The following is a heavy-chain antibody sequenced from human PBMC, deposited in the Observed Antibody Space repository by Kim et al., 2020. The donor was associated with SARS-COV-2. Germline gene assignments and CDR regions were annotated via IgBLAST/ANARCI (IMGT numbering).Heavy chain of an antibody. CDR3: ARPVAGSVWDV. CDR1: GGSISSNNW. CDR2: IYHSGTT. D-gene: IGHD6-19*01. Sequence: SETLSLTCGVSGGSISSNNWWSWVRQPPGKGLEWIGDIYHSGTTNHNPSLKSRVTISVDKSKNHLSLNLRSMTAADTAVYYCARPVAGSVWDVWGQGTTVTVSS. V-gene: IGHV4-4*02. J-gene: IGHJ6*02.